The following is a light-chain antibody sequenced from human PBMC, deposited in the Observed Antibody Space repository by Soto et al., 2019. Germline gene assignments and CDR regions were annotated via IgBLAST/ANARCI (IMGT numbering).Light chain of an antibody. V-gene: IGKV1-39*01. CDR2: LAS. CDR1: QTISNY. Sequence: DIPMTQSPSSLSAFVGARVTITCRASQTISNYLNWYQQRPGKAPKLLIYLASSLQSGVPSRFGGSGSGTDFTLTISSLQPEDSATYYCQQSYGPPITFGPGTRLEIK. CDR3: QQSYGPPIT. J-gene: IGKJ5*01.